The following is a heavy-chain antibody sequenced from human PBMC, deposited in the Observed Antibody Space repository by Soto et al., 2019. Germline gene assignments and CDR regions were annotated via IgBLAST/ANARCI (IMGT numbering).Heavy chain of an antibody. CDR1: GGSISSSSYY. D-gene: IGHD3-3*01. CDR2: IYYSGST. Sequence: SETLSLTCTVSGGSISSSSYYWGWIRQPPGKGLEWIGSIYYSGSTYYNTSFKSRVTISVDTSKNQFSLKLSSVTAADTAVYYCARQWSWSGYYLDYWGQGTLVTVSS. J-gene: IGHJ4*02. V-gene: IGHV4-39*01. CDR3: ARQWSWSGYYLDY.